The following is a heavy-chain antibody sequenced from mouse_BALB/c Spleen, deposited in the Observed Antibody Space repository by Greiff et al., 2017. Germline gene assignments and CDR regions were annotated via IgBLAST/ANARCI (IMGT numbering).Heavy chain of an antibody. D-gene: IGHD1-1*01. Sequence: VQLKESGPQLVRPGASVKISCKASGYSFTSYWMHWVKQRPGQGLEWIGMIDPSDSETRLNQKFKDKATLTVDKSSSTAYMQLSSPTSEDSAVYYCARGRTYGRDYWGQGTTLTVSS. CDR3: ARGRTYGRDY. CDR1: GYSFTSYW. CDR2: IDPSDSET. V-gene: IGHV1S126*01. J-gene: IGHJ2*01.